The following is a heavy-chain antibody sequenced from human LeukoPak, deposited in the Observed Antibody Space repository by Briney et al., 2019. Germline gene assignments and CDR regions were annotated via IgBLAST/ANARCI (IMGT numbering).Heavy chain of an antibody. CDR3: ARGPRIVGAFSNWFDP. V-gene: IGHV1-2*02. CDR2: INPNSGGT. Sequence: ASVKVSCKASGYTFTGYYMHWVRQAPGQGLEWMGWINPNSGGTNYAQKFQGRVTMTRDTSISTAYMELSRLRSDDTAVYYCARGPRIVGAFSNWFDPWGQGTLVTVSS. CDR1: GYTFTGYY. D-gene: IGHD1-26*01. J-gene: IGHJ5*02.